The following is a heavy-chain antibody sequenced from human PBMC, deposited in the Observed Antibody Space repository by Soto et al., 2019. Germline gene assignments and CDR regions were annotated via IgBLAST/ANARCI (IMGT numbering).Heavy chain of an antibody. Sequence: EVQLLESGGGLVQPGGSLRLSCAASGFTCSTYAMSWVRQAPGKGLERVSVISASGGSRFYADSVKGRFTGSTDTSRNTLYLQVISLRVEDTAVYYCATDLKTSTNYNYGMDVWGQGTTVTVSS. J-gene: IGHJ6*02. CDR1: GFTCSTYA. CDR2: ISASGGSR. V-gene: IGHV3-23*01. CDR3: ATDLKTSTNYNYGMDV.